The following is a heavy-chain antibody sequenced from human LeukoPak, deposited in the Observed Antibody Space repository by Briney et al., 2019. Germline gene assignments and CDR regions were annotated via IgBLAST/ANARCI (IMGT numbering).Heavy chain of an antibody. J-gene: IGHJ3*02. D-gene: IGHD5-18*01. CDR1: GGSISSGSYY. CDR3: ATTPQRGYSYGWGTDAFDI. CDR2: IYTSGST. V-gene: IGHV4-61*02. Sequence: PSETLSLTCTVSGGSISSGSYYWSWIRQPAGKGLEWIGRIYTSGSTNYNPSLKSRVTISVDTSKNQFSLKLSSVTAAGTAVYYCATTPQRGYSYGWGTDAFDIWGQGTMVTVSS.